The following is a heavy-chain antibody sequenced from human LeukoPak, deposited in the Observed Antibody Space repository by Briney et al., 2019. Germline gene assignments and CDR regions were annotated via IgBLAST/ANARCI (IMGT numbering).Heavy chain of an antibody. CDR1: GASISSGSYY. D-gene: IGHD3-3*01. V-gene: IGHV4-61*01. CDR3: AREGYYDSEDYFDY. CDR2: IYYSGST. J-gene: IGHJ4*02. Sequence: SETLSLTCTVSGASISSGSYYWSWIRQPPGKGLEWIGYIYYSGSTYYNPSLKSRVTISVDRSKNQFSLKLSSVTAADTAVYYCAREGYYDSEDYFDYWGQGTLVTVSS.